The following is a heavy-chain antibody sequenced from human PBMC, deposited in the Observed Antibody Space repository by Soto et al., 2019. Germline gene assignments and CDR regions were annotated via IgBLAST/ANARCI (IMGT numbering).Heavy chain of an antibody. Sequence: GEYLNILCPGSGYRIPRYWIGCVRQLPGKDLEWMGIIYPGDSDTRYSPSFQGQVTISADKSLRTAYLQWTSLKASDTALYYCARTRSFTLGFYYDGMDVWGQGTKVTVSS. J-gene: IGHJ6*02. CDR2: IYPGDSDT. D-gene: IGHD6-6*01. CDR1: GYRIPRYW. CDR3: ARTRSFTLGFYYDGMDV. V-gene: IGHV5-51*01.